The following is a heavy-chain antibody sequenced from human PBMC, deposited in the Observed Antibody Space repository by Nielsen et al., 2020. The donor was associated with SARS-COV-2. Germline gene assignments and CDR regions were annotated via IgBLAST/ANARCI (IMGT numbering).Heavy chain of an antibody. V-gene: IGHV5-51*01. CDR2: IYPDDSDT. Sequence: GSLRLSCKGSGYKFATYWIAWVRQTPGKGLEWMGIIYPDDSDTRYSPSFQGQVTISADKSISTTYLQWNSLKASDSAMYYCARGGGYNYGILDYWGQGTLVTVSS. J-gene: IGHJ4*02. CDR3: ARGGGYNYGILDY. D-gene: IGHD5-18*01. CDR1: GYKFATYW.